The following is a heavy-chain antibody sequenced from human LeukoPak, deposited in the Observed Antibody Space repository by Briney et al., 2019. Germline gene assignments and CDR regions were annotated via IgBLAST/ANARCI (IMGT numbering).Heavy chain of an antibody. CDR1: GFTFSSYD. J-gene: IGHJ3*02. Sequence: GGSLRLSCAASGFTFSSYDMTWVRQAPGRGLEWVSSIRPSGDNTYYGDSVKGRFTISRDNSKNTVYLQMNSLTADDTAVYYCVRGPRYYDDSGFHYGVFDIWGQGTVVTVSS. V-gene: IGHV3-23*01. CDR3: VRGPRYYDDSGFHYGVFDI. CDR2: IRPSGDNT. D-gene: IGHD3-22*01.